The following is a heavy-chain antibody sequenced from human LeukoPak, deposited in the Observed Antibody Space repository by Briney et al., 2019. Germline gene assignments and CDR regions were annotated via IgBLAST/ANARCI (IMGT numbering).Heavy chain of an antibody. J-gene: IGHJ4*02. D-gene: IGHD3-10*01. V-gene: IGHV3-7*03. CDR2: IKQDGSEK. CDR3: AKDFIGYFDY. Sequence: PGGSLRLSCAASGFTFSIYWMTWVRQAPGKGLEWVANIKQDGSEKYYVDSVKGRFTISRDNAKNSLFLQMNSLRAGDTAVYYCAKDFIGYFDYWGQGTLVTVSS. CDR1: GFTFSIYW.